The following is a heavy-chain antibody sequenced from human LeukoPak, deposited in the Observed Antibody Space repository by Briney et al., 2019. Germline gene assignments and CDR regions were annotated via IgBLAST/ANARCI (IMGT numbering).Heavy chain of an antibody. CDR1: GGSFRGTS. J-gene: IGHJ4*02. Sequence: SETLSLTCAVYGGSFRGTSWSWIRQPPGKGREWIGEINHSGSTNYNPSLKSRVTISVDTSKNQFSLKLSSVTAADTAVYYCARRPDFVGYSSSWYVGDWGQGTLVTVSS. CDR2: INHSGST. V-gene: IGHV4-34*01. D-gene: IGHD6-13*01. CDR3: ARRPDFVGYSSSWYVGD.